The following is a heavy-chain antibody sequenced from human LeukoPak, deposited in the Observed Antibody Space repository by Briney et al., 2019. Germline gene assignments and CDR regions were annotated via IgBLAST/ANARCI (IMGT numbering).Heavy chain of an antibody. V-gene: IGHV3-23*01. CDR2: ISGSGGTP. J-gene: IGHJ4*02. CDR1: GFTFSTSG. Sequence: GGSLRLSCAASGFTFSTSGMTWVRQAPGKGPDWVSIISGSGGTPYYTDSVKGRFTISRDNSKNTLYLQMNSLRAEDTAVYYCAKTRGISISGVVPLCDYWGQGTLVTVSS. D-gene: IGHD3-3*01. CDR3: AKTRGISISGVVPLCDY.